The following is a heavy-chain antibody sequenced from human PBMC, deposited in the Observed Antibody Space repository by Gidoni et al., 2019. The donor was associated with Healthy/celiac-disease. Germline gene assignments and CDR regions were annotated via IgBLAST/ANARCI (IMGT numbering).Heavy chain of an antibody. CDR2: ISYDGSNK. J-gene: IGHJ4*02. CDR3: ARGGFGELLFFDY. Sequence: VQLVESGGGVVQPGRSLRLSCAASGFPFSSYGMHWVRQAPGKGLEWVAVISYDGSNKYYADSVKGRFTISRDNSKNTLYLQMNSLRAEDTAVYYCARGGFGELLFFDYWGQGTLVTVSS. CDR1: GFPFSSYG. V-gene: IGHV3-30*03. D-gene: IGHD3-10*01.